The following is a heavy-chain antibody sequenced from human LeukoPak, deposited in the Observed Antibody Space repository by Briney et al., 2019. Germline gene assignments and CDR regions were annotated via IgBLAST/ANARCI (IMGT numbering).Heavy chain of an antibody. D-gene: IGHD3-10*01. CDR1: GFTFSSYW. V-gene: IGHV3-38-3*01. J-gene: IGHJ4*02. CDR2: ISGGST. CDR3: ARDHGYYGSGSYFDY. Sequence: GGSLRLSCAASGFTFSSYWMSWVRQAPGKGLEWVSSISGGSTYYADSRKGRFTISRDNAKNSLYLQMNSLRAEDTAVYYCARDHGYYGSGSYFDYWGQGTLVTVSS.